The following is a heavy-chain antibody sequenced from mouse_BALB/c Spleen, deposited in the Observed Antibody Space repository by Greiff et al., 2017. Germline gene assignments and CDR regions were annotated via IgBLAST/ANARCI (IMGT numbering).Heavy chain of an antibody. CDR2: IYPGDGDT. Sequence: VKLMESGAELVRPGSSVKISCKASGYAFSSYWMNWVKQRPGQGLEWIGQIYPGDGDTNYNGKFKGKATLTADKSSSTAYMQLSSLTSEDSAVYFCARGGYGKDYFDCRGQGTTLTVSS. J-gene: IGHJ2*01. CDR3: ARGGYGKDYFDC. CDR1: GYAFSSYW. D-gene: IGHD2-10*02. V-gene: IGHV1-80*01.